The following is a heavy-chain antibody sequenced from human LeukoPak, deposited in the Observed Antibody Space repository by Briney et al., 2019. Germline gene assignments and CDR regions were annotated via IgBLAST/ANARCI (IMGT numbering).Heavy chain of an antibody. CDR3: AKDRRVGQYFDWFTYYFDY. D-gene: IGHD3-9*01. Sequence: GGSLRLSCVGSGFTITNYWMHWVRQAPGTGLVWVSRIHPDGSITTYADSVKGRFTISRDNSKNTLYLQMNSLRAEDTAVYYCAKDRRVGQYFDWFTYYFDYWGQGTLVTVSS. CDR2: IHPDGSIT. J-gene: IGHJ4*02. CDR1: GFTITNYW. V-gene: IGHV3-74*03.